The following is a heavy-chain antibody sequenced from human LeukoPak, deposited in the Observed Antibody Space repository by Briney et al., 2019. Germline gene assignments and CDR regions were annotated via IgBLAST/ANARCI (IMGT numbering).Heavy chain of an antibody. CDR2: ISYDGSNK. Sequence: PGGSLRLSCAASGFTFSNYAMHWVRQAPGKGPEWVALISYDGSNKNYADSVKGRFTISRDDSKNTLYLQMNSLKSEDTAVYYCTRAIGGGRDPDFDYWGQGTLVTVSS. V-gene: IGHV3-30*04. CDR1: GFTFSNYA. J-gene: IGHJ4*02. D-gene: IGHD2-15*01. CDR3: TRAIGGGRDPDFDY.